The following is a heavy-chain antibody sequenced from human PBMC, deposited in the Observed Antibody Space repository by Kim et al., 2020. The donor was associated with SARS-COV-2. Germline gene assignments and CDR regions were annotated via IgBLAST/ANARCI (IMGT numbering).Heavy chain of an antibody. J-gene: IGHJ4*02. D-gene: IGHD3-10*01. Sequence: GGSLRLSCAASGFTFSSYGMHWVRQAPGKGLEWVAVISYDGSNKYYADSVKGRFTISRDNSKNTLYLQMNSLRAEDTAVYYCAKSGSSGGSGSYFDYWGQGTLVTVSS. CDR2: ISYDGSNK. CDR3: AKSGSSGGSGSYFDY. V-gene: IGHV3-30*18. CDR1: GFTFSSYG.